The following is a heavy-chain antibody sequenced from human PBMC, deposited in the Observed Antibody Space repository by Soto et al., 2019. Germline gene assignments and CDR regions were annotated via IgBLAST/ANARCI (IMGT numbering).Heavy chain of an antibody. CDR2: INSDGSST. J-gene: IGHJ5*02. V-gene: IGHV3-74*01. Sequence: EVQLVESGGGLVQHGGSLRLSCAASGFTFSSYWMHWVRQAPGKGLVWVSRINSDGSSTSYADSVKGRFTISRDNAKNTRYLQMNSLRAEDTAVYYCARNGLYPAQGWFDPWGQGTLVTVSS. CDR3: ARNGLYPAQGWFDP. CDR1: GFTFSSYW. D-gene: IGHD2-8*01.